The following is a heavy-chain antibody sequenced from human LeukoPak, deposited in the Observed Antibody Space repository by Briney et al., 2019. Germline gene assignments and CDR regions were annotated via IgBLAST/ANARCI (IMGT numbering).Heavy chain of an antibody. J-gene: IGHJ4*02. V-gene: IGHV3-15*01. Sequence: SCKASGYTFTSYGISWVRQAPGKGLEWVGRIKSKTDGGTTDYAAPVKGRFTISRDDSKNTLYLQMNSLKTEDTAVYYCTTDSVVPANYWGQGTLVTVSS. D-gene: IGHD2-2*01. CDR1: GYTFTSYG. CDR3: TTDSVVPANY. CDR2: IKSKTDGGTT.